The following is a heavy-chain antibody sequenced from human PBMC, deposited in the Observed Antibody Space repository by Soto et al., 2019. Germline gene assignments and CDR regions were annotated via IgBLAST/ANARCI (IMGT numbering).Heavy chain of an antibody. CDR3: ARTAPMDAGDKYYYDF. J-gene: IGHJ4*02. V-gene: IGHV1-69*01. CDR2: IIPFFGTA. Sequence: QVQLVQSGAEVKKTGTSVKVSCKTSGGTFSTFGISWVRQSRGQGLEWMGGIIPFFGTAEYSQKFEDRITITADESTNTVYMDLRSLTSEDTAIYYCARTAPMDAGDKYYYDFWGQGALVTVSS. CDR1: GGTFSTFG. D-gene: IGHD3-16*01.